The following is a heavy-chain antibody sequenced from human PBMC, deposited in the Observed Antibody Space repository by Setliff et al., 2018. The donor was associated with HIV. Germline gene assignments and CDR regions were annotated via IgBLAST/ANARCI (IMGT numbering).Heavy chain of an antibody. CDR1: GGSFSGYY. CDR3: ARGVGLVVVDTTRGWFDP. Sequence: SETLSLTCAVDGGSFSGYYGSWIRQPPGKGLEWIGEINHSGSTNYNPSLKSRVTMSVDTSKKQFSLNVTSVTAADTAVYYCARGVGLVVVDTTRGWFDPWGQGTLVTVSS. D-gene: IGHD2-15*01. V-gene: IGHV4-34*01. CDR2: INHSGST. J-gene: IGHJ5*02.